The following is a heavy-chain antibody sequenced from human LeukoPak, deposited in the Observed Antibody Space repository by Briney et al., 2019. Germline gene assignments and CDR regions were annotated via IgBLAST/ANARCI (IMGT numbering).Heavy chain of an antibody. CDR3: AKTTYYDFWRGYYYGMDV. CDR2: ISYDGSNK. CDR1: GFTFSSYG. V-gene: IGHV3-30*18. Sequence: GRSLRLSCAASGFTFSSYGMHWVRQAPGKGLEGVAVISYDGSNKYYADSVKGRFTISRDNSKKTLYLQMNSLRAEDTAVYYCAKTTYYDFWRGYYYGMDVWGQGTTVTVSS. D-gene: IGHD3-3*01. J-gene: IGHJ6*02.